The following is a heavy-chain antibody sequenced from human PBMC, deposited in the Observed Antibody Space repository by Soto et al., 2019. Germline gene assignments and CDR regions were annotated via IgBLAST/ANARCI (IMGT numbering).Heavy chain of an antibody. CDR1: GFTFSNAW. V-gene: IGHV3-15*01. J-gene: IGHJ4*02. Sequence: GESLKISCAASGFTFSNAWMSWVRQAPGKGLEWVGRIKSKTDGGTTDYAAPVKGRFTITRDDSKNTLYLQMNSQKTEDTAVDYCTADRHCGCDCYFDYWGQGTLVTVSS. CDR2: IKSKTDGGTT. D-gene: IGHD2-21*02. CDR3: TADRHCGCDCYFDY.